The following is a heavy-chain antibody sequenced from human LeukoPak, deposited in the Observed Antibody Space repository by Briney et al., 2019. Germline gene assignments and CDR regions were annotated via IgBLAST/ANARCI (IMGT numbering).Heavy chain of an antibody. J-gene: IGHJ5*02. CDR1: GFTFSNYG. D-gene: IGHD2-8*02. CDR2: IWYDGSNK. Sequence: GGSLRLSCAASGFTFSNYGMHWVRQAPGKGLEWVAVIWYDGSNKYYAGSVKGRFTISRDNSKNTLYLQMNSLRVEDTAVYYCARDVGYDKNWFDPWGQGTLVTVSS. CDR3: ARDVGYDKNWFDP. V-gene: IGHV3-33*01.